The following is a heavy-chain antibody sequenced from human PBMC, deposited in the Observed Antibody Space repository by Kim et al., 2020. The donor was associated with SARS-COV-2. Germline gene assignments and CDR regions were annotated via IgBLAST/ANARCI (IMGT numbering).Heavy chain of an antibody. J-gene: IGHJ4*02. CDR3: ARETSGGVVGAEIDY. Sequence: KFQGRVTMTRDTSTSTVYMELSSLRSEDTAVYYCARETSGGVVGAEIDYWGQGTLVTVSS. V-gene: IGHV1-46*01. D-gene: IGHD1-26*01.